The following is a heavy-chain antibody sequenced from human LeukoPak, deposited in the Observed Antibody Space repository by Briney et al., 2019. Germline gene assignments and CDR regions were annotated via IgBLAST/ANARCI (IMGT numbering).Heavy chain of an antibody. CDR1: GGSFSGYY. CDR3: ARGRDGIGNY. D-gene: IGHD1-26*01. V-gene: IGHV4-34*01. Sequence: SETLSLTCAVYGGSFSGYYWSWIRQPPGKGLEWIGEINHSGSTNYNPSLKSRVTISVDTSKNQFSLKLSSVTAADTAMYYCARGRDGIGNYWGQGTLVTVSS. CDR2: INHSGST. J-gene: IGHJ4*02.